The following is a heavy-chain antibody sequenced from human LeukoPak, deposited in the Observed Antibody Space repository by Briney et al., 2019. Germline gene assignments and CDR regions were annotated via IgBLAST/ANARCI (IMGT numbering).Heavy chain of an antibody. V-gene: IGHV3-7*01. CDR1: GFTFSSYW. J-gene: IGHJ4*02. CDR2: IKQDGSEK. D-gene: IGHD3-10*01. CDR3: ARNSYGSGSPYFDY. Sequence: GGSLRLSCAASGFTFSSYWMSWVRQAPGKGLEWVANIKQDGSEKYYVDSVKGRFTISRDNAKNSLYLQMNSLRAEDTAVYYCARNSYGSGSPYFDYWGQGTLVTVSS.